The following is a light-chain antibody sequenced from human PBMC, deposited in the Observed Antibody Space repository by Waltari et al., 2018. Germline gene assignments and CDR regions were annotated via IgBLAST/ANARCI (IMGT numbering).Light chain of an antibody. Sequence: DLVMTQSPLSLPVTPGEPASISCRSSQSFLHSNGYNFLDWYLQKAGQSPQLRIYVGSRRASGVPDRFSGSGSGTDFTLKISRVEAEDVGVYYCTSFTSSTTWVFGGGTK. J-gene: IGKJ4*02. V-gene: IGKV2-28*01. CDR3: TSFTSSTTWV. CDR1: QSFLHSNGYNF. CDR2: VGS.